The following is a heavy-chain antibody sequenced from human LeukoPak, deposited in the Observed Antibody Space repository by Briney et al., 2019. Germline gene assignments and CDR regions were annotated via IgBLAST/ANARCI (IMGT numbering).Heavy chain of an antibody. J-gene: IGHJ4*02. V-gene: IGHV4-38-2*02. Sequence: SETLSLTCTVSGGSISSYYWSWIRQPPGKGVEWIGSIYHSGSTYYNPSLKSRVTISVDTSKNQFSLKLSSVTAADTAVYYCARDNYDSSGYYRYWGQGTLVTVSS. CDR2: IYHSGST. CDR1: GGSISSYY. CDR3: ARDNYDSSGYYRY. D-gene: IGHD3-22*01.